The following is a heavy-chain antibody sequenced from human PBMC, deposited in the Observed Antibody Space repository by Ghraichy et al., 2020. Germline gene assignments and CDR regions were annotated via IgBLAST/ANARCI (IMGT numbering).Heavy chain of an antibody. CDR3: TRDLHYTFSS. J-gene: IGHJ5*02. CDR2: INPDASYE. Sequence: GGSLRLSCAASGVAFSHSWMTWVRQAPGKGLEWVANINPDASYEYYVESVRGRFTISRDNAKNSLYLQMTSLRADDTAVYYCTRDLHYTFSSWGQGTLVTVSS. CDR1: GVAFSHSW. V-gene: IGHV3-7*01. D-gene: IGHD2/OR15-2a*01.